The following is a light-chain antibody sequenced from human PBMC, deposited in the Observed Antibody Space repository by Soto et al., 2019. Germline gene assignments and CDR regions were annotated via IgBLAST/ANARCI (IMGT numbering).Light chain of an antibody. V-gene: IGKV1-39*01. CDR1: QTINSY. CDR3: QQSYSTPQT. Sequence: DIQMTQSPSSLYASVGDRVTITCRASQTINSYLNWYQQKPGKAPKLLIYAASSLKSGVPSRFSGSGSGTDFTLTISSLQPEDFATYHCQQSYSTPQTFGQGTKVEIK. J-gene: IGKJ1*01. CDR2: AAS.